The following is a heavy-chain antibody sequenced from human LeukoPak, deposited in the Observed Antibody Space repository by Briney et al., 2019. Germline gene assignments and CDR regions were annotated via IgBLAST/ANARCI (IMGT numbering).Heavy chain of an antibody. CDR1: GGSISSYY. CDR2: IYYSGST. J-gene: IGHJ5*02. CDR3: ARIRAGCSSSSCYIDP. Sequence: SETLSLTCTVSGGSISSYYWSWIRQPPGKGLEWIGYIYYSGSTNYNPSLKSRVTISLDRSMNQFSLKLNSVTAADTSVYCCARIRAGCSSSSCYIDPWGQGTLVTVSS. V-gene: IGHV4-59*12. D-gene: IGHD2-2*02.